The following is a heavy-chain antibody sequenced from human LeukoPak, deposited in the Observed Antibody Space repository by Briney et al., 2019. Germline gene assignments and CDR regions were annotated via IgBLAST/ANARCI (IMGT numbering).Heavy chain of an antibody. CDR2: ISGSGGST. CDR1: GFTFSYYA. Sequence: PGGSLRLSCAASGFTFSYYAMSWVRQAPGKGLEWVSTISGSGGSTSYADSVKGRFTISRDNSKNTMYLQMNSLRAVDTAVYYCAKSAYSSGWDYFDYWGQGTLVTVSS. J-gene: IGHJ4*02. D-gene: IGHD6-19*01. V-gene: IGHV3-23*01. CDR3: AKSAYSSGWDYFDY.